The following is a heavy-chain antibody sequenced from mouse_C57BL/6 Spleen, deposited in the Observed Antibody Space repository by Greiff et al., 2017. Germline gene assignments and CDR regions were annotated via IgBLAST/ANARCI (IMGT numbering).Heavy chain of an antibody. CDR1: GYSITSGYY. CDR2: ISYDGSN. CDR3: AREGDYSYYFDY. V-gene: IGHV3-6*01. Sequence: EVQLQESGPGLVKPSQSLSLTCSVTGYSITSGYYWNWIRQFPGNKLEWMGYISYDGSNNYNPSLKNRISITRDTSKNQFFLKLNSVTTEDTATYYCAREGDYSYYFDYWGQGTTLTVSS. D-gene: IGHD2-12*01. J-gene: IGHJ2*01.